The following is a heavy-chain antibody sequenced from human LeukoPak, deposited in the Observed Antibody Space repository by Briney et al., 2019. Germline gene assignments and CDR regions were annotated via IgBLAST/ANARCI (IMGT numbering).Heavy chain of an antibody. D-gene: IGHD3-22*01. Sequence: SETLSLTCNVSGYSISSGYYWGWIRPPPGKGLEWIGNIYHSGSTYYNPSLKSRVTISVDTSKNQFSLKLSSVTAADTAVYYCARPYYYDSSGYSDQWGQGTLVTVSS. CDR3: ARPYYYDSSGYSDQ. CDR1: GYSISSGYY. J-gene: IGHJ4*02. V-gene: IGHV4-38-2*02. CDR2: IYHSGST.